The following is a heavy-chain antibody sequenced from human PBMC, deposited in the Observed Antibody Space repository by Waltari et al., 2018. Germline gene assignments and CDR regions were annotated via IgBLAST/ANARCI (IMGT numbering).Heavy chain of an antibody. D-gene: IGHD3-22*01. Sequence: QVQLVQSGAEVKKPGSSVKVSCKASGGTFSSYAISWVRQAPGQGLEWMGGILPIFGTANYAQKFHGRVTITTDESTSTAYMELSSLRSEDTAVYYCARDGGGYYDSPGYWGYCGQGTLVTVSS. CDR3: ARDGGGYYDSPGYWGY. V-gene: IGHV1-69*05. CDR1: GGTFSSYA. CDR2: ILPIFGTA. J-gene: IGHJ4*02.